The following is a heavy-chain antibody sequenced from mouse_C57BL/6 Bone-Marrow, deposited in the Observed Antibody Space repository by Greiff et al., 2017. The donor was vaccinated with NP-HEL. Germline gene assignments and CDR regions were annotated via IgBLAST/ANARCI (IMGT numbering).Heavy chain of an antibody. CDR3: ARGRATVVAHWYFDV. J-gene: IGHJ1*03. D-gene: IGHD1-1*01. V-gene: IGHV2-2*01. Sequence: VKLQESGPGLVQPSQSLSITCTVSGFSLTSYGVHWVRQSPGKGLEWLGVIWSGGSTDYNAAFISRLSISKDNSKSQVFFKMNSLQADDTAIYYCARGRATVVAHWYFDVWGTGTTVTVSS. CDR2: IWSGGST. CDR1: GFSLTSYG.